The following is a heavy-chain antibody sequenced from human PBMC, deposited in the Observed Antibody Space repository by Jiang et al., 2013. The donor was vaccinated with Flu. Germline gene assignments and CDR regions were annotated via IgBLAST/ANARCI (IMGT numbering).Heavy chain of an antibody. CDR1: GDSTNSYY. D-gene: IGHD3-16*01. J-gene: IGHJ4*02. CDR2: IYYRTT. Sequence: TCTVSGDSTNSYYWSWIRQPPGKGLEWIGYIYYRTTKYNPSLKSRVTISADMSQNQISLTLTSVTAADTAMYYCARVDWGSQTYDYWGQGILVTVSS. CDR3: ARVDWGSQTYDY. V-gene: IGHV4-59*01.